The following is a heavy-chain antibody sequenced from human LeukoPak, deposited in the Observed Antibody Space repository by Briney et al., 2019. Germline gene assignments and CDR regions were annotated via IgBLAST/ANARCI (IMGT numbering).Heavy chain of an antibody. Sequence: ASVKVSCKASGYTFTSSDIYWVRHAAGQGLEWMGWINPNSGRTGYAQKFQGRVTMTANTSISTAYMELSSLRFDDTAVYYCARVGSGLAAAGTYDYWGQGTLITVSS. CDR3: ARVGSGLAAAGTYDY. CDR2: INPNSGRT. J-gene: IGHJ4*02. CDR1: GYTFTSSD. V-gene: IGHV1-8*01. D-gene: IGHD6-13*01.